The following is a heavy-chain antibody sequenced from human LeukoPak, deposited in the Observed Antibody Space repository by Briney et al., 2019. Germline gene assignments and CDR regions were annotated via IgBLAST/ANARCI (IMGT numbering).Heavy chain of an antibody. CDR2: INPNSGGT. V-gene: IGHV1-2*02. CDR1: GYTFTGYY. D-gene: IGHD3-22*01. J-gene: IGHJ6*03. Sequence: GGSVKVSCKASGYTFTGYYMHWVRQAPGQGLEWMGWINPNSGGTNYAQKFQGRVTMTRDTSISTAYMELSRLRSDDTAVYYCARDGTYYYDSSGYPAFYYYYMDVWGKGTTVTVSS. CDR3: ARDGTYYYDSSGYPAFYYYYMDV.